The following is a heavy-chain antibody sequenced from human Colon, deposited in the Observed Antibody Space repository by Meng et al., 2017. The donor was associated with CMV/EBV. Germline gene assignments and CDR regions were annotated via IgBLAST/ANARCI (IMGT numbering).Heavy chain of an antibody. Sequence: GGSLRLSCAASGFTFSDYAMGWVRQAPGKGLEWVSSISGRDTRTSYAASVKGRFTISRDLFKNTVYLQMNSLRADDTALYYCAKDWHVVNYYGMDVWGQRTTVTVSS. J-gene: IGHJ6*02. CDR1: GFTFSDYA. V-gene: IGHV3-23*01. CDR3: AKDWHVVNYYGMDV. CDR2: ISGRDTRT. D-gene: IGHD2-21*01.